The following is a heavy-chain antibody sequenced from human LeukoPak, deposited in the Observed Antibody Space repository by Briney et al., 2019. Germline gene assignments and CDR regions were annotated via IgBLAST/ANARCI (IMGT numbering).Heavy chain of an antibody. J-gene: IGHJ3*02. D-gene: IGHD2-2*01. V-gene: IGHV3-23*01. CDR1: GFTFSSYA. CDR2: ISGSGGST. Sequence: PGGSLRLSCAASGFTFSSYAMSWVRQAPGKGLEWVSAISGSGGSTYYADSVKGRFTISRDNSKNTLYLQMNSLRAEDTAVYYCANCFLGYCSSTSCRYAFDIWGQGTMVTVSS. CDR3: ANCFLGYCSSTSCRYAFDI.